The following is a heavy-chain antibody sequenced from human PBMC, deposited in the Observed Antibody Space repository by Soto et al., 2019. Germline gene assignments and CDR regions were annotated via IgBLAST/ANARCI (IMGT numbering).Heavy chain of an antibody. J-gene: IGHJ4*02. CDR3: AGFGSASREYSGL. Sequence: QVQLVQSGAEVKKPGSSVKVSCKASGGTLSSFAVSWVRQAPGQGLEWMGGVIPIFGTADYAQKFQGRFTITADESTGTAYMELNSLTSEDTAVYYCAGFGSASREYSGLWGQGTLVTVSS. V-gene: IGHV1-69*01. D-gene: IGHD5-12*01. CDR2: VIPIFGTA. CDR1: GGTLSSFA.